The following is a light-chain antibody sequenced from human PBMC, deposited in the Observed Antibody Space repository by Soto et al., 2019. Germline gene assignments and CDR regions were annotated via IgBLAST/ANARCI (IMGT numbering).Light chain of an antibody. CDR1: NSNLGAGYD. CDR2: GNR. CDR3: QAYDYSLTAFV. V-gene: IGLV1-40*01. J-gene: IGLJ3*02. Sequence: QSVLTQPPSVSGARGQRVTISCTGNNSNLGAGYDVHWYQQLPGAAPKLVIFGNRNRPSGVPERFSGSKSGTSASLAITGFQAEDEADYYCQAYDYSLTAFVFGGGTKVTVL.